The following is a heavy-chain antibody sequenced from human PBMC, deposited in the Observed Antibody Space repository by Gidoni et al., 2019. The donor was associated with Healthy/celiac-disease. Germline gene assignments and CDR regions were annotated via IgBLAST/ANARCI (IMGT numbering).Heavy chain of an antibody. CDR2: ILYDGSNK. J-gene: IGHJ2*01. CDR1: GFPFSSDG. V-gene: IGHV3-33*01. CDR3: ARAYCGGDCYSYWYFDL. Sequence: QVQLVESGGGVVQPERSLRLSCAASGFPFSSDGMHWVRQAPGKGLEWVAVILYDGSNKYYADSVKGRFTISRDNSKNTLYLQMNSLRAEDTAVYYCARAYCGGDCYSYWYFDLWGRGTLVTVSS. D-gene: IGHD2-21*02.